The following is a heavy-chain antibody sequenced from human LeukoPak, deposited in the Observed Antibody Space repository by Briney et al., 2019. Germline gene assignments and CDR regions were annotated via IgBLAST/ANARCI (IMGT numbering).Heavy chain of an antibody. D-gene: IGHD6-13*01. CDR2: ISWNSGSI. Sequence: GGSLRLSCAASGFTFDDYAMHWVRQAPGKGLEWVSGISWNSGSIGYADSVKGRFTISRDDAKNSLYLQMNSLRAEDMALYYCAKDQGIAAAGSFDYWGQGTLVTVSS. CDR3: AKDQGIAAAGSFDY. CDR1: GFTFDDYA. V-gene: IGHV3-9*03. J-gene: IGHJ4*02.